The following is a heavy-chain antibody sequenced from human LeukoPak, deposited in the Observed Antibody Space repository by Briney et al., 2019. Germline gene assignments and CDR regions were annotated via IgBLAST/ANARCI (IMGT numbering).Heavy chain of an antibody. CDR3: ARHSRSAYTGYENAFDI. V-gene: IGHV4-39*01. Sequence: PSETLSLTCTVSGHSISSSSYCWAWIRQPPGKGLEWIGNIYNSANTHYNPSLKTRITMSVDTSKNQFSLKLNSVTAADTGIYYCARHSRSAYTGYENAFDIWGQGTMVTVSS. CDR2: IYNSANT. CDR1: GHSISSSSYC. D-gene: IGHD5-12*01. J-gene: IGHJ3*02.